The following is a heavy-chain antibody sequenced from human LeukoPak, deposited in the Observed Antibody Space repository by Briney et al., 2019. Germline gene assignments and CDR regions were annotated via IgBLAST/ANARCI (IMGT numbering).Heavy chain of an antibody. J-gene: IGHJ4*02. D-gene: IGHD3-22*01. CDR1: GFTFSSYG. CDR3: AKGATMLVVTYY. Sequence: GGSLRLSWAASGFTFSSYGMHWVRQAPGKGLEWVAVISYDGSNKYYADSVKGRFTISRDNSKNTLYLQMNSLRAEDTAVYYCAKGATMLVVTYYWGQGTLVTVSS. CDR2: ISYDGSNK. V-gene: IGHV3-30*18.